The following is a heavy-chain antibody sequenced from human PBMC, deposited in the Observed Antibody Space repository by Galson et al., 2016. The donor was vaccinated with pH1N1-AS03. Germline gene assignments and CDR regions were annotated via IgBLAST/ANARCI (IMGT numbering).Heavy chain of an antibody. CDR1: GGTFKNSA. CDR3: ATDLFAYGPQSDFDN. CDR2: IIPLIDIR. Sequence: SVKVSCKASGGTFKNSAINWVRQAPGQGLEWMGRIIPLIDIRTYAQTFQDRVTITADKSTDTAYMELRSLRTDDTAGYFCATDLFAYGPQSDFDNCGQGTLVTVSS. J-gene: IGHJ4*02. V-gene: IGHV1-69*04. D-gene: IGHD3-10*01.